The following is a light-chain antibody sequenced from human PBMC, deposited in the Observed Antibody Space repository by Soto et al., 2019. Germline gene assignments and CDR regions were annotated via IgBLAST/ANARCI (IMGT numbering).Light chain of an antibody. CDR3: QQYGSSLIT. CDR2: GAS. J-gene: IGKJ5*01. Sequence: EIVLTQSPGTLSLSPGERATLSCRASQSVSSRYLGWYQQKPGQAPRLLIYGASSRATGIPDRFSGSGSGTDFTLTISRLEPEDFAVYYCQQYGSSLITFGQGPRLEIK. CDR1: QSVSSRY. V-gene: IGKV3-20*01.